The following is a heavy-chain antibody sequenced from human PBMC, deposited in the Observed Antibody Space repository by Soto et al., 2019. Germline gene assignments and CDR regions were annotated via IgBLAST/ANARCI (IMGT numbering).Heavy chain of an antibody. CDR1: GFTFSSYA. D-gene: IGHD1-1*01. CDR2: ISGSGGST. J-gene: IGHJ4*02. V-gene: IGHV3-23*01. CDR3: AKDSLRYPRSYDYFDY. Sequence: SLRLSCAASGFTFSSYAMSWVRQAPGKWLEWVSAISGSGGSTYYADSVKGRFTISRDNSKNTLYLQMNSLRAEDTAVYYCAKDSLRYPRSYDYFDYWGQGTLVTVSS.